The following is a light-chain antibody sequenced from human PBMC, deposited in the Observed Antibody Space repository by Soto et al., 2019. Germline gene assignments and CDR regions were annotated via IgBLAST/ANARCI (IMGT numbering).Light chain of an antibody. Sequence: EIVLTQSPGTLSLSPGERATLSCRASQSVSSSYFAWYQQKPGQAPRLLIYGASSRATGIPDRFSGSGSGTDFTLTISTLEPDDFAVYYCQQYGGSPYTFGPGTKLEIK. V-gene: IGKV3-20*01. CDR2: GAS. J-gene: IGKJ2*01. CDR1: QSVSSSY. CDR3: QQYGGSPYT.